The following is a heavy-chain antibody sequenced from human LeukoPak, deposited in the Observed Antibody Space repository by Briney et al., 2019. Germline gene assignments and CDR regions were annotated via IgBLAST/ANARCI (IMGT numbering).Heavy chain of an antibody. CDR1: GYTFTSYD. CDR2: MNPNSGNT. J-gene: IGHJ5*02. V-gene: IGHV1-8*01. Sequence: ASVKVSCKASGYTFTSYDINWVRQATGQGLEWMGWMNPNSGNTGYAQKFQGRVTMTRNTSISTAYMELSSLRSEDTAVYYCARGAYCSGGSCYRNWFDPWGQGTLVTVSS. CDR3: ARGAYCSGGSCYRNWFDP. D-gene: IGHD2-15*01.